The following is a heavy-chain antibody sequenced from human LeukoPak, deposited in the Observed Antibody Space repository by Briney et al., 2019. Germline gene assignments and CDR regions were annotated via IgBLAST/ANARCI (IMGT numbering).Heavy chain of an antibody. CDR1: GYTFTSYA. V-gene: IGHV7-4-1*02. D-gene: IGHD6-13*01. J-gene: IGHJ3*02. CDR2: INTNTGNP. CDR3: AREDYSSSGYAFDI. Sequence: ASVKVSCKAYGYTFTSYAMNWVRQAPGQGLEWMGWINTNTGNPTYAQGFTGRFVFSLDTSVSTAYLQISSLKAEDTAVYYCAREDYSSSGYAFDIWGQGTMVTVSS.